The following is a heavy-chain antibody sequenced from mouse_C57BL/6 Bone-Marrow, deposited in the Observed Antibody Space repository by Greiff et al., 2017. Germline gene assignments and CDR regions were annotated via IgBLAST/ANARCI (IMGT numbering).Heavy chain of an antibody. CDR3: ARFYSNYFDY. J-gene: IGHJ2*01. V-gene: IGHV1-63*01. CDR2: IYPGGGYT. CDR1: GYTFTNYW. D-gene: IGHD2-5*01. Sequence: VQLQESGAELVRPGTSVKMSCKASGYTFTNYWIGWAKQRPGHGLEWIGDIYPGGGYTNYNEKFKGKATLTADKSSSTAYMQFSSLTSEDSAIYYCARFYSNYFDYWGQGTTLTVSS.